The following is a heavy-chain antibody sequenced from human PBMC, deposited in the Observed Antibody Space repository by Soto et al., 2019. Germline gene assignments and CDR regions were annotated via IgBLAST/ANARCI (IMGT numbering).Heavy chain of an antibody. V-gene: IGHV5-51*01. CDR2: IFPSDSDT. J-gene: IGHJ5*02. CDR1: GYKFTSSW. CDR3: ARKDKSGYFNWFDP. Sequence: GESLKISCRTSGYKFTSSWIAWVRQKPGKGLEWMGTIFPSDSDTRYSPSFQGQVTISADRSTSTVFLQWASLKASDTAVYFCARKDKSGYFNWFDPWGQGTLVTVSS. D-gene: IGHD3-22*01.